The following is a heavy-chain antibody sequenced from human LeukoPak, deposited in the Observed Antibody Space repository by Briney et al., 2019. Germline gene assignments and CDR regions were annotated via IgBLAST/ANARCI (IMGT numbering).Heavy chain of an antibody. Sequence: GGSLRLSCAASGFTFSSYGMHWVRQAPGKGLEWVAVISYDGSNKYYADSVKGRFTISRDNSKNTLYLQMNSLRAEDTAVYYCAKDPQERIQLFPGYWGQGTLVTVSS. D-gene: IGHD5-18*01. J-gene: IGHJ4*02. CDR2: ISYDGSNK. V-gene: IGHV3-30*18. CDR1: GFTFSSYG. CDR3: AKDPQERIQLFPGY.